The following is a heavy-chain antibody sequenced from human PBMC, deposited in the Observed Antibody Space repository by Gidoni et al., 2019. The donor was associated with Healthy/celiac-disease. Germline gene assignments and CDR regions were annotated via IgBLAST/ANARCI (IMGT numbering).Heavy chain of an antibody. D-gene: IGHD3-22*01. CDR1: GFSLRHSGVG. Sequence: QITLKESGPALVKPTQTLTLTCTFSGFSLRHSGVGVGWIRQPPGKALEWLALIYWDDDKRYSPSLKSRLTITKDTSKNQVVLTMTNMDPVDTATYYCAHRLPSPPYDSGGYYDYWGQGTLVTVSS. V-gene: IGHV2-5*02. J-gene: IGHJ4*02. CDR3: AHRLPSPPYDSGGYYDY. CDR2: IYWDDDK.